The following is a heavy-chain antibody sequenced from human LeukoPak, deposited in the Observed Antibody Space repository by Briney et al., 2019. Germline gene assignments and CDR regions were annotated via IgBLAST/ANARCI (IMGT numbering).Heavy chain of an antibody. V-gene: IGHV1-2*02. J-gene: IGHJ6*03. D-gene: IGHD6-13*01. CDR2: INPNSGGT. CDR3: ARTLYGSSWYKAYMDV. Sequence: ASVKVSCKASGYTFTGYYMHWVRQAPGQRLEWMGWINPNSGGTNYAQKFQGRVTMTRDTSISTAYTELSRLRSDDTAVYYCARTLYGSSWYKAYMDVWGKGTTVTVSS. CDR1: GYTFTGYY.